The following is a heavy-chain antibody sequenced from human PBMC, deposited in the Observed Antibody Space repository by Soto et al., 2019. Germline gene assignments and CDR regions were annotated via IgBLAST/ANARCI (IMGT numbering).Heavy chain of an antibody. CDR2: VNPKSGNT. D-gene: IGHD2-2*02. V-gene: IGHV1-8*01. CDR1: GYSFSTYD. Sequence: QVQLVQSGAEVKKPGASVKVSCKASGYSFSTYDINWVRQAAGQGLEWMGWVNPKSGNTDYAQRFRGRVNMTSNTSISTAYKELSALTPEDTAVYYCARPYCDSTSCYTDWFDPWGQGTLVTVSS. CDR3: ARPYCDSTSCYTDWFDP. J-gene: IGHJ5*02.